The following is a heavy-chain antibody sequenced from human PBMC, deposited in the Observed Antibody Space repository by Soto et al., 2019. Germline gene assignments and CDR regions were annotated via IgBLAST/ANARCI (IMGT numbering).Heavy chain of an antibody. V-gene: IGHV6-1*01. CDR3: AGVSSFRVMDV. J-gene: IGHJ6*02. Sequence: SQTLSLTCAISGDSVSSSSAAWNWLRQSPSRGLEWLGRTYYRSIWSNDYAGSVKSRITINPDTFENQFSLQLYSVTPEDTAVYYCAGVSSFRVMDVWGQGTPVTVSS. D-gene: IGHD3-16*01. CDR1: GDSVSSSSAA. CDR2: TYYRSIWSN.